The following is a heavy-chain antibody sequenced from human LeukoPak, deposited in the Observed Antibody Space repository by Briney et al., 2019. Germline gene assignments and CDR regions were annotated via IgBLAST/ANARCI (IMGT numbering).Heavy chain of an antibody. V-gene: IGHV3-7*01. CDR3: ARDRGYCSSTSCHNWFDP. CDR1: GFTFSSYW. Sequence: GGSLRLSCAASGFTFSSYWMSWVRQAPGKGLEWVANIKQDGSEKYYVDSVKGRFTISRDNSKNTLYLQMNSLRAEDTAVYYCARDRGYCSSTSCHNWFDPWGQGTLVTVSS. D-gene: IGHD2-2*01. J-gene: IGHJ5*02. CDR2: IKQDGSEK.